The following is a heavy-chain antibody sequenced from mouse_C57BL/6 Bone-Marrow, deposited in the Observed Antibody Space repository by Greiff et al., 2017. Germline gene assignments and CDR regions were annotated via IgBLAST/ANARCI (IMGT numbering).Heavy chain of an antibody. CDR3: ARWGYDYDWFAY. Sequence: QVQLQQPGTELVKPGASVKLSCKASGYTFTSYWMHWVKQRPGQGLAWIGNINPSNGGTNYNEKFKSKATLTVDKSSSTAYMQLSSLTSEDSAVYYCARWGYDYDWFAYWGQGTLVTVSA. J-gene: IGHJ3*01. V-gene: IGHV1-53*01. CDR1: GYTFTSYW. CDR2: INPSNGGT. D-gene: IGHD2-4*01.